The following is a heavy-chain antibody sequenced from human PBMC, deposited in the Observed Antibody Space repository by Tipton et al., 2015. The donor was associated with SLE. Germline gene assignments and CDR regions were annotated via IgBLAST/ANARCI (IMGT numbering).Heavy chain of an antibody. V-gene: IGHV3-33*01. CDR3: ARDYYEDAFDI. CDR1: GFTFSSYG. CDR2: IWYDGSNK. J-gene: IGHJ3*02. D-gene: IGHD3-3*01. Sequence: SLRLSCAASGFTFSSYGMHWVRQAPGKGLEWVAVIWYDGSNKYYADSVKGRFTISRDNSKNTLYLQMNSLRAEDTAVYYCARDYYEDAFDIWGQGTMVTVSS.